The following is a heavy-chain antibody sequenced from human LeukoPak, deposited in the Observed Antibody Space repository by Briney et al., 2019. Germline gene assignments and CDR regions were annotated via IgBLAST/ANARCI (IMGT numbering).Heavy chain of an antibody. J-gene: IGHJ4*02. Sequence: ASVKVSCKASGYTFTSYYMHWVRQAPGQGLEWMGIINPSGGSTSYAQKFQGRVTMTRDTSTGTVYMELSSLRSEDTAVYHCARGSGTYLGDYWGQGTLVTVSS. CDR3: ARGSGTYLGDY. D-gene: IGHD1-26*01. V-gene: IGHV1-46*01. CDR2: INPSGGST. CDR1: GYTFTSYY.